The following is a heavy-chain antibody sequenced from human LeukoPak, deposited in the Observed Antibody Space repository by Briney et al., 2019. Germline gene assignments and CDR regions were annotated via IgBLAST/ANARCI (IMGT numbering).Heavy chain of an antibody. CDR2: IKQDGSEK. V-gene: IGHV3-7*03. CDR1: GLTFSTYS. J-gene: IGHJ4*02. D-gene: IGHD6-13*01. Sequence: GGSLRLSCAASGLTFSTYSMNWVRQAPGKGLEWVANIKQDGSEKYYVDSVKGRFTISRDNAKNSLFLQMNSLRAEDTAVYYCARRGNRLAGAGTDYWGQGTLVTVSS. CDR3: ARRGNRLAGAGTDY.